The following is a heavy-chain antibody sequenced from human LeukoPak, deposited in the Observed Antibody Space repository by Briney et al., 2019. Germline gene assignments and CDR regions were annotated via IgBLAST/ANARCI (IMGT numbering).Heavy chain of an antibody. J-gene: IGHJ5*02. Sequence: PGGSLRLSCAASGFTFSSYSMNWVRQAPGKGLEWVSSISSSNSYIYYADSVKGRFTISRDNAKNSLYLQMNSLRAEDTAVYYCARAHTKYCSSTSCYPDNWFDPWGQGTLVTVSS. CDR1: GFTFSSYS. V-gene: IGHV3-21*01. CDR2: ISSSNSYI. D-gene: IGHD2-2*01. CDR3: ARAHTKYCSSTSCYPDNWFDP.